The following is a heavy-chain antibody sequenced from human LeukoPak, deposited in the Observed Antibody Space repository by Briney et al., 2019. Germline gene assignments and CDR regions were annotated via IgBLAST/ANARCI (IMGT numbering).Heavy chain of an antibody. Sequence: GGSLRLSCAASGFTFSSYWMTWVRQAPGKGLEWVANIKQDGSEKYYVDSVKGRFTISRDNAKNSLYLQMNSLRAEDTAVYYCARDPVGGAFDIWGQGTMVTVSS. CDR1: GFTFSSYW. J-gene: IGHJ3*02. CDR2: IKQDGSEK. CDR3: ARDPVGGAFDI. V-gene: IGHV3-7*01. D-gene: IGHD3-16*01.